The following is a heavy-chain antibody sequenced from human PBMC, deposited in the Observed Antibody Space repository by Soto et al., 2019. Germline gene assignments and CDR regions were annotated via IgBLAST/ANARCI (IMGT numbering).Heavy chain of an antibody. J-gene: IGHJ4*02. D-gene: IGHD3-10*01. CDR2: IYSGGST. CDR3: ARAPNYGSGSYYFDY. Sequence: SGGGLIQPGGSLRLSCAASGFTVSSNYMSWVRQAPGKGLEWVSVIYSGGSTYYADSVKGRFTISRDNSKNTLYLQMNSLRAEDTAVYYCARAPNYGSGSYYFDYWGQGTLVTVSS. V-gene: IGHV3-53*01. CDR1: GFTVSSNY.